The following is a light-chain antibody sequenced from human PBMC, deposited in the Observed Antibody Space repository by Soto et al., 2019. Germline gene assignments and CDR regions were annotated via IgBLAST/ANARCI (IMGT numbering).Light chain of an antibody. V-gene: IGLV1-44*01. J-gene: IGLJ2*01. CDR3: AARDDSPLGLV. CDR1: SSNIGSNS. Sequence: QSVLTQPPSASGTPGQRVTISCSGSSSNIGSNSVNWYQQLPGTAPKLLMYSSNQRPSGVPDRFSGSKSGTSASLAISGLQSEDEADYYCAARDDSPLGLVFGGGTNLTVL. CDR2: SSN.